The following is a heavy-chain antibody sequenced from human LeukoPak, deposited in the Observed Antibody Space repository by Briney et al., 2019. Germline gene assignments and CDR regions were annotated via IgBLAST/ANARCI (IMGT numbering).Heavy chain of an antibody. D-gene: IGHD3-22*01. Sequence: QTGGSLRLSCAASGFTVSSNYMSWVRQAPRKGLEWVSVIYSGGSTYYADSVKGRFTISRDNSKNTLYLQMNSLRAEDTAVYYCARGFERTTMTPEVRGQGTLVTVSS. CDR2: IYSGGST. V-gene: IGHV3-53*01. J-gene: IGHJ4*02. CDR3: ARGFERTTMTPEV. CDR1: GFTVSSNY.